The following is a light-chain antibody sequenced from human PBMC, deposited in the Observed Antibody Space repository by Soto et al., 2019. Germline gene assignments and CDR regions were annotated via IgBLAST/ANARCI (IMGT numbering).Light chain of an antibody. CDR1: SSDVGGYNF. CDR2: DVV. CDR3: SSYAGSLPL. V-gene: IGLV2-11*01. J-gene: IGLJ3*02. Sequence: QSVLTQPHSVSGSPGQSVTISCTGTSSDVGGYNFVSWYRHHPGKAPKLLIFDVVKRPSGVPDRFSGSKSGNTASLTISRLQAEDEGDYYCSSYAGSLPLFGGGTKVTVL.